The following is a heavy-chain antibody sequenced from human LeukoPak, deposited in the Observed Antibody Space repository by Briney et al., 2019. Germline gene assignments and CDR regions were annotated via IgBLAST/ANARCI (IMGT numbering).Heavy chain of an antibody. Sequence: ASVKVSCKASAYTFTSYGISWVRQTPEQWLEWVGWIIAYNGNTNYAQKLQGRVTMTTDTSTSTAYMELRSLRYDDPDVYYCARVFFLGWLLYPTFSDYWGQGTRVTVSS. J-gene: IGHJ4*02. CDR3: ARVFFLGWLLYPTFSDY. V-gene: IGHV1-18*01. CDR2: IIAYNGNT. D-gene: IGHD3-3*01. CDR1: AYTFTSYG.